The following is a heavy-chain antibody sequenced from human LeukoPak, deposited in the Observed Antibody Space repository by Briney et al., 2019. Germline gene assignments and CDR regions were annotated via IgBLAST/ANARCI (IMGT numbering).Heavy chain of an antibody. CDR3: ARTGTTQDNWFDP. Sequence: PGRSLRLSCAASGFTFSSYGMHWVRQAPGKGLEWVAVIWYDGSNKYYADSVKGRFTISRDNSKNTLYLQMNSLRAEDTAVYYCARTGTTQDNWFDPWGQGTLVTVSS. V-gene: IGHV3-33*01. CDR1: GFTFSSYG. D-gene: IGHD1-1*01. J-gene: IGHJ5*02. CDR2: IWYDGSNK.